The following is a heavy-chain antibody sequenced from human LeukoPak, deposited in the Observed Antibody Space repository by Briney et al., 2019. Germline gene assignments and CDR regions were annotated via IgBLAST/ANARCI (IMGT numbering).Heavy chain of an antibody. V-gene: IGHV3-7*04. J-gene: IGHJ4*02. D-gene: IGHD3-22*01. Sequence: GGSLRLSCAASGFPFSSYWMNWVRQAPGKGLEWVANINQDGSEKYYVDSVKGRFTISRDNAKNSLYVQVNSLRGEDTAVYYCARSTKMGDYWGQGTLVTVSS. CDR1: GFPFSSYW. CDR2: INQDGSEK. CDR3: ARSTKMGDY.